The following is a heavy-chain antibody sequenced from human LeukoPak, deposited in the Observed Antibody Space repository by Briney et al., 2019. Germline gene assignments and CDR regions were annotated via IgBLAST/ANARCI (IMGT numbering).Heavy chain of an antibody. Sequence: ASVKVSCKASAYTFTGYYMHWVRQAPGQGLEWMGWINPNSGGTNYAQKFQGRVTMTRDTSISTAYMELSRLRSDDTAVYYCARVSYCSSTSCYSDAFDIWGQGTMVTVSS. J-gene: IGHJ3*02. CDR3: ARVSYCSSTSCYSDAFDI. CDR1: AYTFTGYY. D-gene: IGHD2-2*02. CDR2: INPNSGGT. V-gene: IGHV1-2*02.